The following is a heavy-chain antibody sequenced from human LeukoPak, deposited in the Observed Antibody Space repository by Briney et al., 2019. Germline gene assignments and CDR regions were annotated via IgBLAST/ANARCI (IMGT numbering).Heavy chain of an antibody. D-gene: IGHD6-25*01. CDR2: ISVHNGDT. CDR3: ARRSSSSADY. V-gene: IGHV1-18*01. CDR1: GYTFTSYG. Sequence: GASVKVSCKTSGYTFTSYGISSVRQAPGQGLEWMGWISVHNGDTNYAQKFQGRVTMTTDTSTSTVYMELRSLRSDDTAVYYCARRSSSSADYWGQGTLVTVSS. J-gene: IGHJ4*02.